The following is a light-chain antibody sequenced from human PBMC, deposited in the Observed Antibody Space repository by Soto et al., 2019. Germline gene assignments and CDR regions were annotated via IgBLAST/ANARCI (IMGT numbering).Light chain of an antibody. V-gene: IGLV2-14*01. J-gene: IGLJ1*01. CDR3: CSYTTSNTRQIV. CDR1: SSDVGGYNY. CDR2: DVS. Sequence: QSALTPPASVSGSPGQSITISCTGTSSDVGGYNYVSWYQQHPGKAPKFMTYDVSNRPSGVSNRFSGSKSGNTASLTISGLQAEDEADYYCCSYTTSNTRQIVFGTGTKVTVL.